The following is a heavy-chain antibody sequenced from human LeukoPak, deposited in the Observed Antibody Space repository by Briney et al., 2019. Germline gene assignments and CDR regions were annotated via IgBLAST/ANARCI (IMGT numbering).Heavy chain of an antibody. J-gene: IGHJ4*02. Sequence: GASVKVSCKTSGYTFTGYYIQWVRQAPGQGLEWMGYINPTSGGTNYAQEFQGRVTMTRDTSISTAYMELSRLTSDDTAVYYCARADSSGWYEILDYWGQGTLVTVSS. CDR1: GYTFTGYY. CDR3: ARADSSGWYEILDY. CDR2: INPTSGGT. V-gene: IGHV1-2*02. D-gene: IGHD6-19*01.